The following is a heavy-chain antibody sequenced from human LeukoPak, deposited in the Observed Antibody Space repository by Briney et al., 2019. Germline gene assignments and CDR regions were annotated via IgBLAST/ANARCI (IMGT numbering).Heavy chain of an antibody. Sequence: KPGGSLRLSCAAPGFTFTSAWMSWVRQAPGKGLEWVGRIKGKTAAGAPDYVASVKGRFTISRDDSKSTLFLQMNSLKTEDTAVYYCITGDYDFWSGFYSPNHYFDYWGQGTLVTVSS. CDR3: ITGDYDFWSGFYSPNHYFDY. J-gene: IGHJ4*02. CDR2: IKGKTAAGAP. CDR1: GFTFTSAW. V-gene: IGHV3-15*01. D-gene: IGHD3-3*01.